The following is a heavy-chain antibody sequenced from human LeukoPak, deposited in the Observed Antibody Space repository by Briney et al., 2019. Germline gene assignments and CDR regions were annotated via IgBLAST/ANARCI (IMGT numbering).Heavy chain of an antibody. J-gene: IGHJ4*02. D-gene: IGHD2-2*01. V-gene: IGHV4-59*01. Sequence: SETLSLTCTVSGGSISSYYWSWIRQPPGKGLEWIGYIYYSGSTNYNPSLKNRVTISVDTSKNQFSLKLSSVTAADTAVYYCARVVQDIVVVPAAMATFDYWGQGTLVTVSS. CDR1: GGSISSYY. CDR2: IYYSGST. CDR3: ARVVQDIVVVPAAMATFDY.